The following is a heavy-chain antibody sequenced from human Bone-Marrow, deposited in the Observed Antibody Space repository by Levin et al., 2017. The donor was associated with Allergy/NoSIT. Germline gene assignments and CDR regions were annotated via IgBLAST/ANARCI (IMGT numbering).Heavy chain of an antibody. V-gene: IGHV3-23*01. D-gene: IGHD2-15*01. J-gene: IGHJ4*02. CDR1: GFIFKTYA. CDR3: AKDRVVVVGLFDY. Sequence: GESLKISCRISGFIFKTYAMSWVRQAPGKALEWVSGISGNGDSTFYADSVKGRFTVSRDNAKDTLYLQMSNLRAEDTAIYYCAKDRVVVVGLFDYWGPGSLVTVSS. CDR2: ISGNGDST.